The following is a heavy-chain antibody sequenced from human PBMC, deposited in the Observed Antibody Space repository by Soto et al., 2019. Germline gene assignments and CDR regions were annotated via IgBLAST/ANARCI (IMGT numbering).Heavy chain of an antibody. J-gene: IGHJ3*02. D-gene: IGHD3-10*01. V-gene: IGHV3-23*01. CDR1: GFTFISYA. Sequence: SGGSLRLSCAASGFTFISYAMSWVLQAPWKGLEWVSAISGSGGSTYYADSVKGRFTISRDNSKNTLYLQMNSLRAEDTAVYYCAKNYGSGSYARVVDAFDICGQGTMVTVSS. CDR3: AKNYGSGSYARVVDAFDI. CDR2: ISGSGGST.